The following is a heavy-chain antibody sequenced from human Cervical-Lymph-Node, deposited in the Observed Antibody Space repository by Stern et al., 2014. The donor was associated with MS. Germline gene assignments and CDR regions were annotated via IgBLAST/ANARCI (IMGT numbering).Heavy chain of an antibody. Sequence: HVQLVQSGGEVKKPGASVKVSCKASGYTFSYYGLSWVRQAPGQGLDWMGLISGYNGDAMYAQKFRGRVTMTTDTSTSTAYMEVRSLRSDDTAVYYCASVPPGPRMAHYLDIWGQGTLVTVSS. CDR2: ISGYNGDA. J-gene: IGHJ4*02. D-gene: IGHD5-24*01. V-gene: IGHV1-18*01. CDR3: ASVPPGPRMAHYLDI. CDR1: GYTFSYYG.